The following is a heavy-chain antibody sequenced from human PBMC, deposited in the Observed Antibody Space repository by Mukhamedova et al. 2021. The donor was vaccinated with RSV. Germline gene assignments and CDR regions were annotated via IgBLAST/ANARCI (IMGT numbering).Heavy chain of an antibody. CDR1: FD. CDR2: ISYDGSHK. CDR3: AKDQWESRGYYSAIFDY. D-gene: IGHD3-22*01. V-gene: IGHV3-30*18. J-gene: IGHJ4*01. Sequence: FDMHWVRQAPGKGLEWVAVISYDGSHKYYAESAKGRFAISRDNSKNTLYLQAHSVRAEDTAVYYCAKDQWESRGYYSAIFDYWG.